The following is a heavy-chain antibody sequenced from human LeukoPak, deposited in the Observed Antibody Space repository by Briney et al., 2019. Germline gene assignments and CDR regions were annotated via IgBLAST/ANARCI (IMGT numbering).Heavy chain of an antibody. CDR2: LYYSGST. Sequence: SETLSLTCTVSGGSISSSTYYWGWIRQPPGKGLEWIGSLYYSGSTYYNPSLKSRVTISVDTSKNQFSLKLSSVTAADTAVYYCARGRIARLPYFDYWGQGTLVTVSS. J-gene: IGHJ4*02. CDR3: ARGRIARLPYFDY. D-gene: IGHD5-18*01. CDR1: GGSISSSTYY. V-gene: IGHV4-39*07.